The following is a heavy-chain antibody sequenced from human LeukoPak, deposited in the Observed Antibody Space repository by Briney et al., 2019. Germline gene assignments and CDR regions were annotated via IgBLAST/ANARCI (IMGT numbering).Heavy chain of an antibody. D-gene: IGHD2-2*01. V-gene: IGHV1-69*13. CDR2: IIPIFGTA. CDR3: ARGYCSSTSCPYYFDY. CDR1: GGTFSSYA. J-gene: IGHJ4*02. Sequence: VASVKVSCKASGGTFSSYATSWVRQAPGQGLEWMGGIIPIFGTANYAQKFQGRVTITADESTSTAYMELSSLRSEDTAVYYCARGYCSSTSCPYYFDYWGQGTLVTVSS.